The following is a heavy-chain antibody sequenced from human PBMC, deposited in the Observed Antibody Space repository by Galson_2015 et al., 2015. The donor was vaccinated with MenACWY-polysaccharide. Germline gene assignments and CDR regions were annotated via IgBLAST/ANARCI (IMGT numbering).Heavy chain of an antibody. D-gene: IGHD1-1*01. CDR3: ARRSGGYYGMDV. CDR1: GFTFSSYW. CDR2: INSDGSST. J-gene: IGHJ6*02. V-gene: IGHV3-74*01. Sequence: SLRLSCAASGFTFSSYWMHWVRQAPGKGLVWVSRINSDGSSTSYADSVKGRFTISRDNAKNTLYLQMNSLRAEDTAVYYCARRSGGYYGMDVWGQGTTVTVSS.